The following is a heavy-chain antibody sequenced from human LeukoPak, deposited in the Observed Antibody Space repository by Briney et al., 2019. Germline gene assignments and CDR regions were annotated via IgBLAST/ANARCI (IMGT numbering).Heavy chain of an antibody. D-gene: IGHD1-26*01. CDR3: AKASIAGAIGVLDY. J-gene: IGHJ4*02. V-gene: IGHV3-7*01. Sequence: PGGSLRLSCAAFGFTFNNYWMSWVRQAQGKGLEWVANINQDGSGKHYVDSVKGRFTISRDNAKNSLYLQMNSLRAEDTAVYFCAKASIAGAIGVLDYWGQGTLVTVSS. CDR1: GFTFNNYW. CDR2: INQDGSGK.